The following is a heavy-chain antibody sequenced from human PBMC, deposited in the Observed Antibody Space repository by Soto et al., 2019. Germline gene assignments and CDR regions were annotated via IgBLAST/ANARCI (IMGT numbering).Heavy chain of an antibody. CDR1: GFTFSSYA. J-gene: IGHJ4*02. D-gene: IGHD4-4*01. CDR3: AKDTYTVTEISPDY. Sequence: GGSLRLSCAASGFTFSSYAMSWVRQAPGKGLEWVSAISGSGGSTYYADSVKGRFTNSRDNSKNTLYLQMNSLRAEDTAVYYCAKDTYTVTEISPDYWGQGTLVTVSS. CDR2: ISGSGGST. V-gene: IGHV3-23*01.